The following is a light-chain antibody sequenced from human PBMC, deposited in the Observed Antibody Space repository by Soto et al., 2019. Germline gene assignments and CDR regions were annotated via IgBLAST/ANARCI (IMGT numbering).Light chain of an antibody. Sequence: QSVLTQPRSVSGSPGQSVTISCTGTSSDVGGYNYVSWYQQHPGKAPKLMISDVNKRPSGVPDRFSGSKSGNTASLTISGLQAEDERDYYCCSSAGRYSYVFGTGTKVTVL. CDR3: CSSAGRYSYV. V-gene: IGLV2-11*01. J-gene: IGLJ1*01. CDR1: SSDVGGYNY. CDR2: DVN.